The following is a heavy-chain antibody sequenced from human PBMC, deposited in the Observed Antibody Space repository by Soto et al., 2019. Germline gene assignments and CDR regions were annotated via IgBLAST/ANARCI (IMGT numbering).Heavy chain of an antibody. D-gene: IGHD3-16*02. V-gene: IGHV3-23*01. J-gene: IGHJ3*02. CDR2: MSRDGGVT. CDR1: GFTFSNYG. Sequence: GGSLRLSCAASGFTFSNYGMTWVRQAPGKGLEWVSGMSRDGGVTDYTDSVKGRFTISRDNSKNTLYLQMNSLRAEDTAVYYCAKDRGGFFGPGADSFDIWGQGTMVTVSS. CDR3: AKDRGGFFGPGADSFDI.